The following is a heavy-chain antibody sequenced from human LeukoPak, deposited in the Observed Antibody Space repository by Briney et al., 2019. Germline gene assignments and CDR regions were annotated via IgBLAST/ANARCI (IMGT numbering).Heavy chain of an antibody. J-gene: IGHJ4*02. CDR3: AKEARRYSYGLSDY. Sequence: QSGGSLRLSCAASGFTVSSNYMSWVRQAPGKGLEWVSAISGSGGSTYYADSVKGRFTISRDNSKNTLYLQMNSLRAEDTAVYYCAKEARRYSYGLSDYWGQGTLVTVSS. V-gene: IGHV3-23*01. CDR1: GFTVSSNY. CDR2: ISGSGGST. D-gene: IGHD5-18*01.